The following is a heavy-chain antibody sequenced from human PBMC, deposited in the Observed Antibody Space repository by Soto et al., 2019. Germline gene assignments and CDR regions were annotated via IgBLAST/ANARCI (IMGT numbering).Heavy chain of an antibody. V-gene: IGHV3-30*18. CDR1: GFTFSSYG. J-gene: IGHJ6*02. CDR3: AKIPYDSSGYSSMDV. Sequence: PVGSLRLSCAASGFTFSSYGMHWVRQAPGKGLEWVAVISYDGSNKYYADSVKGRFTISRDNSKNMLYLQMNSLRAEDTAVYYCAKIPYDSSGYSSMDVWGQGTTVTVSS. D-gene: IGHD3-22*01. CDR2: ISYDGSNK.